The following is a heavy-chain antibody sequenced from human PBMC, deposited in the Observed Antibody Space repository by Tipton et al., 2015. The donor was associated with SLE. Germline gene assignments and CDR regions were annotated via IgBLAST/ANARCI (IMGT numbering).Heavy chain of an antibody. CDR3: ARVAGDRYLGRFEF. CDR2: IHDSGST. J-gene: IGHJ2*01. Sequence: TLSLTCAVYGGSFTGYYWSWIRQPPGKGLEWIGYIHDSGSTYYNPSLQSRANISPGTSASQFSLHLTSVTAADTAVYYCARVAGDRYLGRFEFWGRGTLVSVSS. V-gene: IGHV4-34*09. D-gene: IGHD2-21*02. CDR1: GGSFTGYY.